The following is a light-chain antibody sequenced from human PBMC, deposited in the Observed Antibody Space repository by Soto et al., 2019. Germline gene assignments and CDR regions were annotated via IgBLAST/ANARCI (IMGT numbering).Light chain of an antibody. J-gene: IGKJ1*01. Sequence: EIVLTQSPGTLSLSPGERATLSCRASQSVSSNSLAWYQQKPGQAPRLLIYGASCRATGVPDRFSGSGSGSDFTLTINRLEPEDFAVYYCQQYGSSPPTFGRGTKVEIK. CDR1: QSVSSNS. CDR3: QQYGSSPPT. V-gene: IGKV3-20*01. CDR2: GAS.